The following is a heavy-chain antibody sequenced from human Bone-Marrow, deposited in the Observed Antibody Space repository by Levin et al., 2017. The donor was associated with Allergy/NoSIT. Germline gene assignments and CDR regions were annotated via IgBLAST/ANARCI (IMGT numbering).Heavy chain of an antibody. D-gene: IGHD3-10*01. CDR1: GYTFTSYG. CDR2: ISAYNGNT. J-gene: IGHJ4*02. V-gene: IGHV1-18*01. Sequence: AASVKVSCKASGYTFTSYGISWVRQAPGQGLEWMGWISAYNGNTNYAQKLQGRVTMTTDTSTSTAYMELRSLRSDDTAVYYCARVGVYYYGSGSYYDLDYWGQGTLVTVSS. CDR3: ARVGVYYYGSGSYYDLDY.